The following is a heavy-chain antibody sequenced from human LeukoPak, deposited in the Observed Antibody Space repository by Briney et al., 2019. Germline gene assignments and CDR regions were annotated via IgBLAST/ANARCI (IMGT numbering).Heavy chain of an antibody. Sequence: GGSLRLSCAASGFTFSSYTMSWVRQAPGKGLEWVSAISGSGGSTYYADSVKGRFTISRDNSKNTLYLQMNSLRAEDTAVYYCAKDLVAAAGGDYFDYWGQGTLVTVSS. CDR1: GFTFSSYT. J-gene: IGHJ4*02. CDR2: ISGSGGST. CDR3: AKDLVAAAGGDYFDY. D-gene: IGHD6-13*01. V-gene: IGHV3-23*01.